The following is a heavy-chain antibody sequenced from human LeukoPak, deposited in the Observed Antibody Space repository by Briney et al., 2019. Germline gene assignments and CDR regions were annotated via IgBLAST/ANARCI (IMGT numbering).Heavy chain of an antibody. CDR2: ISGGGGRT. CDR1: GFTFISYA. CDR3: AKGRGHCINGVCHNYYYMDV. D-gene: IGHD2-8*01. Sequence: GGSLRLSCVASGFTFISYAMSWVRPAPGKGLEWVSSISGGGGRTDYGDSVKGRFTISRDNSKNTLYLQMNSLRADDTAVYYCAKGRGHCINGVCHNYYYMDVWGKGTTVTVS. J-gene: IGHJ6*03. V-gene: IGHV3-23*01.